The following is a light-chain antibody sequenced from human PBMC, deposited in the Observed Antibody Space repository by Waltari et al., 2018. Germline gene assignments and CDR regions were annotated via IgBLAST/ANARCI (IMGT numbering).Light chain of an antibody. CDR1: QGISSY. Sequence: DIQLTQSPSFLSASVGDRVTITCRASQGISSYLAWYQQQPGEAPKLLVSAASTLQSGVPSRFSGSGSGTEFTLTIRSLQPEDFATYYCQQYRTFGQGTKVEIK. CDR3: QQYRT. V-gene: IGKV1-9*01. CDR2: AAS. J-gene: IGKJ1*01.